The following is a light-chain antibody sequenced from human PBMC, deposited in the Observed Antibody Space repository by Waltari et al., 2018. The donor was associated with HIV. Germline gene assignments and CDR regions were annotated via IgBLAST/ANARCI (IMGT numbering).Light chain of an antibody. CDR3: QQSNSPPFT. CDR2: GSS. V-gene: IGKV1-39*01. Sequence: DIPMTQSPSSLSASVGYRVTIACRASQTISTYLCWYQQKPGKAPKLLICGSSILQRGVPSRFSGSGSGTDFTLTIMSLQPKDFATYYCQQSNSPPFTFGPGTKVDVK. J-gene: IGKJ3*01. CDR1: QTISTY.